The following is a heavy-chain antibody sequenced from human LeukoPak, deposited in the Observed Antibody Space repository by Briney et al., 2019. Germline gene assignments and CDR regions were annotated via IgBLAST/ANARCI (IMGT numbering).Heavy chain of an antibody. D-gene: IGHD6-19*01. Sequence: GASVKVSCKASGYTFTGYYMNWVRQAHGQGLEWMGWISAYNGNTNYAQKLQGRVTMTTDTSTSTAYMELRSLRSDDTAVYYCARDSSGWSDWGQGTLVTVSS. V-gene: IGHV1-18*04. CDR2: ISAYNGNT. CDR1: GYTFTGYY. CDR3: ARDSSGWSD. J-gene: IGHJ4*02.